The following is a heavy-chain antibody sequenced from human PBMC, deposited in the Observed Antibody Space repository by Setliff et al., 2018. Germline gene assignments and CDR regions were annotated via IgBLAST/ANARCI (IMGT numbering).Heavy chain of an antibody. CDR3: ARDFRRISIYGVDENEKGFDP. V-gene: IGHV1-3*01. CDR2: INVGNGNT. D-gene: IGHD3-3*01. CDR1: GYTFTDYA. J-gene: IGHJ5*02. Sequence: ASVKVSCKASGYTFTDYAIQWVRQAPGQRHEWVGWINVGNGNTKYSQKLQGRVTMTRVTSASTAYMELSGLRSEDTAVYYCARDFRRISIYGVDENEKGFDPWGQGTLVTVSS.